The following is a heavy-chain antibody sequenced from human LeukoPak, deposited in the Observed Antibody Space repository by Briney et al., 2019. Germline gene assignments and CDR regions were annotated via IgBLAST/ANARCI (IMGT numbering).Heavy chain of an antibody. CDR2: INPNSGGT. CDR1: GYTFTGYY. Sequence: ASVKVSCKASGYTFTGYYMHWVRQAPGQGLEWMGWINPNSGGTNYAQKFQGRVNMTRDTSTSTAYMELSRLRSDDTAVYYCARGSWSDNWFDPWGQGTLVTVSS. D-gene: IGHD6-13*01. J-gene: IGHJ5*02. V-gene: IGHV1-2*02. CDR3: ARGSWSDNWFDP.